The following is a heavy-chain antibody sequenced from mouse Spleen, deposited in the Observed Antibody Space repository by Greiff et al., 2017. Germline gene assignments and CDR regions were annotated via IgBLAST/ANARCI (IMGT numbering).Heavy chain of an antibody. CDR1: GYSFTGYY. J-gene: IGHJ2*01. CDR3: ARSLYDGYHTYFDY. CDR2: INPSTGGT. V-gene: IGHV1-42*01. D-gene: IGHD2-3*01. Sequence: EVQLQQSGPELVKPGASVKISCKASGYSFTGYYMNWVKQSPEKSLEWIGEINPSTGGTTYNQKFKAKATLTVDKSSSTAYMQLKSLTSEDSAVYYCARSLYDGYHTYFDYWGQGTTLTVSS.